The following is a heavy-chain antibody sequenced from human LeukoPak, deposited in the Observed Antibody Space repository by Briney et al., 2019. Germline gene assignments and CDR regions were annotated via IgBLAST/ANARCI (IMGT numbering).Heavy chain of an antibody. CDR2: IKSKTDGGTT. CDR3: ATYRTGYYYFDY. CDR1: GYTFSNAW. Sequence: GGSLRLSCAASGYTFSNAWMSWVRQAPGKGLEWVGRIKSKTDGGTTEYAAPVKGRFTISRDDSKNTLYLQMNSLETEDTAVYYCATYRTGYYYFDYWGPGTLVTVSS. J-gene: IGHJ4*02. V-gene: IGHV3-15*01. D-gene: IGHD3-9*01.